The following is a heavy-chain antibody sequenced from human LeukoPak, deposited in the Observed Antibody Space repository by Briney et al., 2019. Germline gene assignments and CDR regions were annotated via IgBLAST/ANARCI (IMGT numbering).Heavy chain of an antibody. Sequence: SETLSLTCSVFGGTIRGYYWSWVRQPPGEGREWIGYVYENGSPNYNPSLGSRVTISADLSKNQLSLRVASVSATDTAVYYCARDSRLGPRAGDFDIWGRGSMVTVSS. CDR3: ARDSRLGPRAGDFDI. J-gene: IGHJ3*02. D-gene: IGHD1-26*01. V-gene: IGHV4-59*01. CDR1: GGTIRGYY. CDR2: VYENGSP.